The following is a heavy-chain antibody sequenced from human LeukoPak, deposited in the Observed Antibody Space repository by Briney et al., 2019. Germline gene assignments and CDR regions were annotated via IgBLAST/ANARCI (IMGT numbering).Heavy chain of an antibody. J-gene: IGHJ4*02. Sequence: GGSLRLSCAASGFTFSNFAMSWVRQAPGKGLEWVSGIRGSGGSTYYADSVKGRFTISRDNSKNTLYLQMNSLRAEDTAVYYCGRENYGDYYFDYWGQGTLVTVSS. D-gene: IGHD4-17*01. CDR3: GRENYGDYYFDY. CDR1: GFTFSNFA. V-gene: IGHV3-23*01. CDR2: IRGSGGST.